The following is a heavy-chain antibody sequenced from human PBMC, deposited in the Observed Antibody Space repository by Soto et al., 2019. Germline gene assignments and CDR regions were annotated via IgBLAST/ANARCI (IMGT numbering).Heavy chain of an antibody. CDR2: IIANNGIT. D-gene: IGHD3-3*01. CDR1: GGTFSSYT. CDR3: ARDPHYDFWSGYLAAFDY. Sequence: ASVKVSCKASGGTFSSYTSSWVRQAPGQGLEWMGWIIANNGITNYAQKLQGRVTMTTDTSTSTAYMELRSLRSDDTAVYYCARDPHYDFWSGYLAAFDYWGQATLVTVSS. V-gene: IGHV1-18*01. J-gene: IGHJ4*02.